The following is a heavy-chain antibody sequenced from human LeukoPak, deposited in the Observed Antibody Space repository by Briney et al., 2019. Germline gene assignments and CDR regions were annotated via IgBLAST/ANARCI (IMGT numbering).Heavy chain of an antibody. CDR2: IRYDGSNK. Sequence: GGSLRLSCAASGFTFRNYAMHWVRQAPGKRLEWVAFIRYDGSNKYYADSVKGRFTISRDNSKNTLYLQMNSLTAEDTAVYYCAKETYYYDSSGYRTGGYFDYWGQGTLVTVSS. D-gene: IGHD3-22*01. CDR3: AKETYYYDSSGYRTGGYFDY. J-gene: IGHJ4*02. CDR1: GFTFRNYA. V-gene: IGHV3-30*02.